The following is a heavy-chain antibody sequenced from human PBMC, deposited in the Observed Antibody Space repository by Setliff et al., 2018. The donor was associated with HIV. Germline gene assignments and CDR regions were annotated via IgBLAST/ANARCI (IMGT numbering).Heavy chain of an antibody. CDR3: ARDDSNYRQHGMDV. D-gene: IGHD4-4*01. Sequence: GGSLRLSCTASGFTFSDYYMSWIRQAPGKGLEWVSYISSSSTYANYLDSVKGRFTISRDNAKNSLYLQMNSLRAEDTAVYYCARDDSNYRQHGMDVWGQGTTVTVSS. J-gene: IGHJ6*02. CDR1: GFTFSDYY. CDR2: ISSSSTYA. V-gene: IGHV3-11*06.